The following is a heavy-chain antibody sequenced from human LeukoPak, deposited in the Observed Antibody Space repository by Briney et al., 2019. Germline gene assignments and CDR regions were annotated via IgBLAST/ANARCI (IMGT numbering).Heavy chain of an antibody. V-gene: IGHV3-30-3*01. CDR3: AKDRQPSEYSGSYFDY. D-gene: IGHD1-26*01. Sequence: GGSLRLSCAASGFTFSSYAMHWVRQAPGKGLEWVAVISYDGSNKYYADSVKGRFTISRDNSKNTLYLQMNSLRAEDTALYYCAKDRQPSEYSGSYFDYWGQGTLVTVSS. CDR2: ISYDGSNK. J-gene: IGHJ4*02. CDR1: GFTFSSYA.